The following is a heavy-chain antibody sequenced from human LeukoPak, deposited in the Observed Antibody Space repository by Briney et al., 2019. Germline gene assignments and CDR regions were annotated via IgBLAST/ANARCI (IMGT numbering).Heavy chain of an antibody. J-gene: IGHJ1*01. V-gene: IGHV1-3*04. Sequence: GASVKVSCKASGYTFTSYAMHWVRQAPGQRLEWMGWINTGNGNTKYSQKFQGRVTITRDTSTTTAYMELSSLRSEDTAVYYCARDYDSSGYHEFFQYWGQGTLVTVSS. D-gene: IGHD3-22*01. CDR1: GYTFTSYA. CDR2: INTGNGNT. CDR3: ARDYDSSGYHEFFQY.